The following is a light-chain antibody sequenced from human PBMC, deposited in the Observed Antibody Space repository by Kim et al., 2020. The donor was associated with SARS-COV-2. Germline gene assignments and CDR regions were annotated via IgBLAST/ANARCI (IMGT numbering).Light chain of an antibody. CDR3: QSYDSSNQVV. J-gene: IGLJ2*01. CDR1: SGSIASNY. CDR2: EDN. Sequence: KTVTITCTRSSGSIASNYVQLYQQRPGSAPTTVIYEDNQRPSGVPDRFSGSIDSSSNSASLTISGLKTEDEADYYCQSYDSSNQVVFGGGTQLTVL. V-gene: IGLV6-57*03.